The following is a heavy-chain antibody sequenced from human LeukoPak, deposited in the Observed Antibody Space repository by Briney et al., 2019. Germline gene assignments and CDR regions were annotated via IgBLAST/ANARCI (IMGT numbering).Heavy chain of an antibody. CDR3: ARGESSGDLTEGYYYGMDV. Sequence: GASVKVSCKASGYTCTSYDINWVRQATGQGLEWMGWMNPNSGNTGYAQKFQGRVTMTRNTSISTAYMELSSLRSEDTAVYYCARGESSGDLTEGYYYGMDVWGQGTTVTVSS. CDR2: MNPNSGNT. CDR1: GYTCTSYD. D-gene: IGHD4-17*01. J-gene: IGHJ6*02. V-gene: IGHV1-8*01.